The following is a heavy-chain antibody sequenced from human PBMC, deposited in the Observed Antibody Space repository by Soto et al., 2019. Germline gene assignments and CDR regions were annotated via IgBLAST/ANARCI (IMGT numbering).Heavy chain of an antibody. CDR3: AEGVRGVPNWFDP. J-gene: IGHJ5*02. Sequence: QVQLQESGPGLVRPSQTLSLSCTVSGGSISNSANHWSWIRQHPGEGLEWIGYIYYSGGTYYSPSLKGPVTISNSASKNQFSLKLGSGTAAETAVDYLAEGVRGVPNWFDPWGQGTLVTVSS. CDR1: GGSISNSANH. CDR2: IYYSGGT. V-gene: IGHV4-31*01. D-gene: IGHD3-10*01.